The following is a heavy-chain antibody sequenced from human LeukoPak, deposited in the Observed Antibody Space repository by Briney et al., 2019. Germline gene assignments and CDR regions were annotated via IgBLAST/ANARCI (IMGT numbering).Heavy chain of an antibody. D-gene: IGHD2-15*01. CDR3: ARDPRNVGLAP. CDR2: NNGDGSTT. CDR1: GFSLSGYW. J-gene: IGHJ5*02. V-gene: IGHV3-74*01. Sequence: GGSLRLSCVASGFSLSGYWMYWVRQAPGKGLMYISRNNGDGSTTNYADVVKGRFTMSRDNVENTLYLQMNSLRVEDTAVYYCARDPRNVGLAPWGQGTLVTVSS.